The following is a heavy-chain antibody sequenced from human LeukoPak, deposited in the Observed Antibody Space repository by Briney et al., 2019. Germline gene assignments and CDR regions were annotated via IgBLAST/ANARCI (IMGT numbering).Heavy chain of an antibody. CDR3: TRGSSGRRDN. J-gene: IGHJ4*02. V-gene: IGHV1-8*01. D-gene: IGHD6-19*01. CDR1: GYTFTSCD. CDR2: MNPNSGNT. Sequence: GASVKVSCKASGYTFTSCDINWVRQATGQGPEWMGWMNPNSGNTGYEQSFQGRITMTRDISIGTAYMELSNLTSEDTAIYYCTRGSSGRRDNWGQGTLVTVSA.